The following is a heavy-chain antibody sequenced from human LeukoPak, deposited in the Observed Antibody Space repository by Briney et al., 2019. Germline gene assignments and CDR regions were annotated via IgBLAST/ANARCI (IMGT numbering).Heavy chain of an antibody. J-gene: IGHJ4*02. CDR3: AKISWDGRGTFD. CDR2: IRGSGADK. CDR1: GFSFSTYS. Sequence: GGSLRLSCVASGFSFSTYSMSWVRQAPGKGLEWVSSIRGSGADKYYADSVKGRFSISRDNSQYTLSLQMNSLRAAEKAVYYCAKISWDGRGTFDWGRGTLVTASS. D-gene: IGHD1/OR15-1a*01. V-gene: IGHV3-23*01.